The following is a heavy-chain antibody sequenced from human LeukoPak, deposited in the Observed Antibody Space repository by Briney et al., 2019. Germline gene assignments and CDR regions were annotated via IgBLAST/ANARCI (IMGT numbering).Heavy chain of an antibody. CDR3: ARPNPYELWSGYSTWFDP. J-gene: IGHJ5*02. Sequence: SEALSLTCTVSGGSISSSSYYWGWIRQPPGKGLEWIGSIYYSGSTYYNPSLKSRVTISVAQSKNQFSLTLSSVAAADTGVHYCARPNPYELWSGYSTWFDPWGQGTLVTVSS. D-gene: IGHD3-3*01. CDR1: GGSISSSSYY. V-gene: IGHV4-39*01. CDR2: IYYSGST.